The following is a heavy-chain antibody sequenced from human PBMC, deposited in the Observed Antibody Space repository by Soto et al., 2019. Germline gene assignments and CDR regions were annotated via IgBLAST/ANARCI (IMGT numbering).Heavy chain of an antibody. J-gene: IGHJ5*02. Sequence: PGGSLRLSCAASGFTFSSYAMSWVRQAPGKGLEWVSAISGSGGSTYYADSVKGRFTISRDNSKNTLYLQMNSLRAEDTAVYYCAKEGYCSGGSCYGIYNWFDPWGQGTLVTVSS. D-gene: IGHD2-15*01. CDR3: AKEGYCSGGSCYGIYNWFDP. CDR1: GFTFSSYA. CDR2: ISGSGGST. V-gene: IGHV3-23*01.